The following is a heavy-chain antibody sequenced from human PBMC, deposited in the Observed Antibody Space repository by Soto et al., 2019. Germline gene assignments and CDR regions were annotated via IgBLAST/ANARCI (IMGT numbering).Heavy chain of an antibody. CDR1: GFTFSIYG. J-gene: IGHJ4*02. Sequence: XGSLLLSCAAPGFTFSIYGVSWVRQGAGKGLEWVSGISGSGGSTYYADSVKGRFTISRDNSKNTLYPQMKSLRAEDTAVYYCAAYYYDSSGYYHYFDYWGQGTLVTVSS. CDR3: AAYYYDSSGYYHYFDY. V-gene: IGHV3-23*01. D-gene: IGHD3-22*01. CDR2: ISGSGGST.